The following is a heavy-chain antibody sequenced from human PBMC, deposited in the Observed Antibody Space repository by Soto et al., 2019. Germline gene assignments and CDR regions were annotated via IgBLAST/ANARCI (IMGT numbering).Heavy chain of an antibody. CDR3: AKDLGHGSGTVDGMDV. V-gene: IGHV3-23*01. CDR1: GFTFSSYA. Sequence: GGSLRLSCAASGFTFSSYAMSWVRQAPGKGLEWVSAISGSGGSTYYADSVKGRFTISRDNSKNTLYLQMNSLRAEDTAVYYCAKDLGHGSGTVDGMDVWGQGTTVTVSS. J-gene: IGHJ6*02. CDR2: ISGSGGST. D-gene: IGHD3-10*01.